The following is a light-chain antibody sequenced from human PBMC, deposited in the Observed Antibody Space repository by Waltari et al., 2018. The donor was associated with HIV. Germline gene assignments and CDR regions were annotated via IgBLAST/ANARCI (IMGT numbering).Light chain of an antibody. CDR1: SSDVGGYNY. Sequence: QSALTQPPSASGSPGQSVTISCTGTSSDVGGYNYVSWYQQHPGKAPKLMIYEVSKRPSGVPDRVSGSKSGNTASLTVSGLQAEDEADCYCSSYAGSNNVVFGGGTKLTVL. CDR2: EVS. V-gene: IGLV2-8*01. CDR3: SSYAGSNNVV. J-gene: IGLJ2*01.